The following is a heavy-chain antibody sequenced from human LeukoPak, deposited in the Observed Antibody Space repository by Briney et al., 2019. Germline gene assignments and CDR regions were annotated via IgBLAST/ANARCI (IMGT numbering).Heavy chain of an antibody. J-gene: IGHJ4*02. CDR1: GGSISSGDYY. D-gene: IGHD4-17*01. Sequence: SETLSLTCTVSGGSISSGDYYWSWIRQPPGKGLEWIGYIYYSGSTYYNPSLKSRVTISVDTSKNQFSLKLSSVTAADTAVCYCARAWTTVTTVDYWGQGTLVTVSS. CDR2: IYYSGST. V-gene: IGHV4-30-4*08. CDR3: ARAWTTVTTVDY.